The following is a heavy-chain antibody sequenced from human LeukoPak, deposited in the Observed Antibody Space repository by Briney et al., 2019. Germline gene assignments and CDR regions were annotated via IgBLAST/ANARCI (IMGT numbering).Heavy chain of an antibody. J-gene: IGHJ5*02. Sequence: ASVKVSCKASGYTFTSYDINWVRQATGQGLEWMGWINPNSGDTNYGQKFHGRVTMTRDTSIFTAYMELSRLRSDDTAVYYCGRDRLRLGYERTNWFDPWGQGTLVTVSS. CDR3: GRDRLRLGYERTNWFDP. D-gene: IGHD2-15*01. CDR1: GYTFTSYD. CDR2: INPNSGDT. V-gene: IGHV1-2*02.